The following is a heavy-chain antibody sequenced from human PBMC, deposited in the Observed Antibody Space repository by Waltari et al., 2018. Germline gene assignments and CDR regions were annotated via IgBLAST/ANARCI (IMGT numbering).Heavy chain of an antibody. CDR3: ARHGRIRAVALIDY. V-gene: IGHV4-34*01. Sequence: QVQLQQWGAGLMKPSETLSLTCAVYGGSFSGYYWTWFRQPPGKGLEWIGEINDSGSTNYNSSLKTRVSISLDTSKNQFSLKRTSVTAADTALYYCARHGRIRAVALIDYWGQGTLVTVSS. CDR1: GGSFSGYY. D-gene: IGHD2-15*01. J-gene: IGHJ4*02. CDR2: INDSGST.